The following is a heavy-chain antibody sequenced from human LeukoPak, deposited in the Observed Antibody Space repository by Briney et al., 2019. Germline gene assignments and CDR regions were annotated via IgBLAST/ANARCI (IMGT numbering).Heavy chain of an antibody. D-gene: IGHD3-9*01. CDR1: GGSISSYY. CDR2: IYYSGTT. J-gene: IGHJ4*02. V-gene: IGHV4-59*01. Sequence: SETLSLTCTVSGGSISSYYWSWIRQPPGKGLEWIGYIYYSGTTNYNPSLKSRVSMSVDTSKNQFSLKLSSVTAADTAVYYCARAHYDILTGYSLFDYWGQGTLVTVSS. CDR3: ARAHYDILTGYSLFDY.